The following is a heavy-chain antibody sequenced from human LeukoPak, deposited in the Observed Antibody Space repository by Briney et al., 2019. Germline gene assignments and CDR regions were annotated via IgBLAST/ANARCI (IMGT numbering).Heavy chain of an antibody. Sequence: GRSLRLSCAVSGFTFSSYAMHWVRQAPGKGLEWVAVISYDGSNKYYADSVRGRFTISRDNSKNTLYLQMNSLRAEDTAVYYCARDLRDSSGYYLAGAWGQGTLVTVSS. J-gene: IGHJ5*02. CDR1: GFTFSSYA. D-gene: IGHD3-22*01. CDR3: ARDLRDSSGYYLAGA. V-gene: IGHV3-30*01. CDR2: ISYDGSNK.